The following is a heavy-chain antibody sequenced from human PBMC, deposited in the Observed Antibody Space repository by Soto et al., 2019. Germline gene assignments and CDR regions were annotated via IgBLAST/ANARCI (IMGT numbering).Heavy chain of an antibody. CDR3: ARRMASSGSYEYWFDP. D-gene: IGHD1-26*01. V-gene: IGHV4-30-2*01. CDR2: IYHSGST. Sequence: QLQLQESGSGLVKPSQTLSLTCAVSGGSISSGGYSWSWIRQPPGKGLEWIGYIYHSGSTYYNPSLKRRVTISVDRSKNQFSLKLRSVTAADTAVYSCARRMASSGSYEYWFDPWGQGILVTVSS. CDR1: GGSISSGGYS. J-gene: IGHJ5*02.